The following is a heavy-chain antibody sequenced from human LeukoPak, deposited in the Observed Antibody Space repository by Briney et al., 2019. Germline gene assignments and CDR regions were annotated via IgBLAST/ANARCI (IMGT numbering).Heavy chain of an antibody. CDR3: VRDFIWAFDS. CDR2: IRPSGSDM. D-gene: IGHD3-16*02. Sequence: PGGSLRLSCAASGFTLSGFSLNWVRQAPGKGWEWISNIRPSGSDMYYAASVKGRFTISRDSATNSLYLQMDNLEVDDSAVYFCVRDFIWAFDSWGQGTLVTVSS. J-gene: IGHJ4*02. CDR1: GFTLSGFS. V-gene: IGHV3-48*01.